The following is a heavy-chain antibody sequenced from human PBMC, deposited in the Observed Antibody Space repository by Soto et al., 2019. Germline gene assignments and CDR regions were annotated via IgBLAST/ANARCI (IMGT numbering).Heavy chain of an antibody. Sequence: GGSLRLSCVASVFTFSDYSMVWVRQSPGKGLEWISYIFVTSTIIYYADSVKGRFTVSRDNAQNSLSLQMNSLRVEDTGIYYCARDKDWAFDNWGQGTLVTVSS. CDR2: IFVTSTII. CDR1: VFTFSDYS. D-gene: IGHD3-9*01. CDR3: ARDKDWAFDN. V-gene: IGHV3-48*04. J-gene: IGHJ4*02.